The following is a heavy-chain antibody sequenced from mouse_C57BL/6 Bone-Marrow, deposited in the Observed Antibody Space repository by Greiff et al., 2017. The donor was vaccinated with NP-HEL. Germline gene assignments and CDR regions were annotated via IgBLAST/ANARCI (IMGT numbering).Heavy chain of an antibody. CDR3: ARHHTTVVPYAMDY. CDR1: GFSLTSYG. CDR2: IWSDGST. V-gene: IGHV2-6-1*01. Sequence: QVQLQQSGPGLVAPSQSLSITCTVSGFSLTSYGVHWVRQPPGKGLEWLVVIWSDGSTTYNSALKSRLSISKDNSKSQVFLKMNSLQTDDTAMYYCARHHTTVVPYAMDYWGQGTSVTVSS. D-gene: IGHD1-1*01. J-gene: IGHJ4*01.